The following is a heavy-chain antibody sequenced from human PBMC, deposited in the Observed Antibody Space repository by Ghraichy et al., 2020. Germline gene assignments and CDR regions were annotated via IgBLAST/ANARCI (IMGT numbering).Heavy chain of an antibody. CDR1: GGSISSYY. CDR3: ARSRLMTTVTWSDY. D-gene: IGHD4-17*01. Sequence: SETLSLTCTVSGGSISSYYWTWIRLPPGKGLEWIGYIYDSGSTNYNPSLKSRVTISVDTSKNQFSLKLTSLTAADTAVYFCARSRLMTTVTWSDYWGQGRLVSVSS. V-gene: IGHV4-59*01. CDR2: IYDSGST. J-gene: IGHJ4*02.